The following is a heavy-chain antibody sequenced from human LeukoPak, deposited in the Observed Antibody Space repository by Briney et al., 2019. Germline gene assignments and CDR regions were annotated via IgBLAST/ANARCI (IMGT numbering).Heavy chain of an antibody. CDR1: GGTLSSYA. V-gene: IGHV1-69*05. CDR3: AGGKVGARPDAFDI. J-gene: IGHJ3*02. D-gene: IGHD1-26*01. CDR2: IIPIFGTA. Sequence: SVKVSCKASGGTLSSYAISWVRQAPGQGLEWMGGIIPIFGTANYAQKFQGRVTITTDESTSTAYMELSSLRSEDTAVYYCAGGKVGARPDAFDIWGQGTMVTVSS.